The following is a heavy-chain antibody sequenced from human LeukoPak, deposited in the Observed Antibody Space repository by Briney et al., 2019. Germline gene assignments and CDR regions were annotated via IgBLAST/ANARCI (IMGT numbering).Heavy chain of an antibody. CDR2: INHSGST. D-gene: IGHD3-16*01. Sequence: SETLSLTCAVYGGSFSGYYWSWIHQPPGKGLEWIGEINHSGSTNYNPSLKSQVTISVDTSKNQFSLKLNSVTAADTAVYYCARHYGPWGQGTLVTVSS. CDR3: ARHYGP. J-gene: IGHJ5*02. CDR1: GGSFSGYY. V-gene: IGHV4-34*01.